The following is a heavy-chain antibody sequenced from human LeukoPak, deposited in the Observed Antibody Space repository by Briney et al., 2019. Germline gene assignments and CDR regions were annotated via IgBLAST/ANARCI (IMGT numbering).Heavy chain of an antibody. D-gene: IGHD2-21*02. CDR1: GYTFTSYY. V-gene: IGHV1-46*01. CDR2: INPSGGST. Sequence: ASVKVSCKASGYTFTSYYMHWVRQAPGQGLEWMGIINPSGGSTSYAQKFQGRVTMTRDTSTSTVYMELSSLRSEDTAVYYCARCPTLVTAIRRASAILDYWGQGTLVTVSS. J-gene: IGHJ4*02. CDR3: ARCPTLVTAIRRASAILDY.